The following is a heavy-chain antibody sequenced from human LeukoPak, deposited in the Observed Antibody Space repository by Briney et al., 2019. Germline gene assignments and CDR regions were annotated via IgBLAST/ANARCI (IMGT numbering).Heavy chain of an antibody. Sequence: GGSLRLSCAASGFTFSSYAMHWVRQAPGKGLEWVAVISYDGSNKYYADSVKGRFTISRDNSKNTLYLQMNSLRAEDTAVYYCASTATMVRKNWFDPWGQGTLVTVSS. CDR2: ISYDGSNK. CDR3: ASTATMVRKNWFDP. V-gene: IGHV3-30*04. CDR1: GFTFSSYA. D-gene: IGHD3-10*01. J-gene: IGHJ5*02.